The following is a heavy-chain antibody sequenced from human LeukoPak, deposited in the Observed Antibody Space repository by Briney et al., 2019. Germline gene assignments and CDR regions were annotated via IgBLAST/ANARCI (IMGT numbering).Heavy chain of an antibody. CDR2: IYYSGST. CDR3: ARHSFSSGWKSFDY. Sequence: SETLSLTCTVSGGAISSSSDYWGWIRQPPGKGLEWIGSIYYSGSTYYNPSLKSRVTISVDTSKNQFSLKLSSVTAADTAVYPCARHSFSSGWKSFDYWGQGTLVTVSS. V-gene: IGHV4-39*01. J-gene: IGHJ4*02. D-gene: IGHD6-19*01. CDR1: GGAISSSSDY.